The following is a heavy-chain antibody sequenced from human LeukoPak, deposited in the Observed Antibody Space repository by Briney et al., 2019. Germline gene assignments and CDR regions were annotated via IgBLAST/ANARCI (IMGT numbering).Heavy chain of an antibody. V-gene: IGHV4-34*01. J-gene: IGHJ5*02. CDR3: ARTDLYCSSTSCYTEDNWFDP. CDR1: GGSFSGYY. CDR2: INHSGST. D-gene: IGHD2-2*02. Sequence: SETLSLTCAVYGGSFSGYYWSWIRQPPGKGLEWIGEINHSGSTNYNPSLKSRVTISVDTSKNQFSLKLSSVTAADTAVYYCARTDLYCSSTSCYTEDNWFDPWGQGTLVTVSS.